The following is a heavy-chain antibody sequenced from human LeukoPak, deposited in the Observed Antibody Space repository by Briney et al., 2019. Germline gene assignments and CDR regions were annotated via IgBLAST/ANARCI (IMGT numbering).Heavy chain of an antibody. Sequence: SETLSLTCTVSGGSISSYYWSWIRQPPGKGLEWIGYIYYSGSTNYNPSLKSRVTISVDTSKNQFSLKLNSVTAADTAVYYCARHSSDYYYFDYWGQGTLVTVSS. D-gene: IGHD4-17*01. J-gene: IGHJ4*02. V-gene: IGHV4-59*08. CDR2: IYYSGST. CDR1: GGSISSYY. CDR3: ARHSSDYYYFDY.